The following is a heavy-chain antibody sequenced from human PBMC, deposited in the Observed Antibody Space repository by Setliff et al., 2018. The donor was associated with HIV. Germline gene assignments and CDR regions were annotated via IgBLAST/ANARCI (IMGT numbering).Heavy chain of an antibody. D-gene: IGHD1-26*01. V-gene: IGHV3-11*01. J-gene: IGHJ4*02. CDR2: ISSSGTTT. CDR1: GFIFSDYF. CDR3: VRDPIEGSPDYFDY. Sequence: GGSLRLSCAGSDSGDSGFIFSDYFMTWVRQAPGKGLEWLCYISSSGTTTYYGDSVKGRFTISRDNSRNTLFLQMNNLRPEDTATYYCVRDPIEGSPDYFDYWGQGTLVTVSS.